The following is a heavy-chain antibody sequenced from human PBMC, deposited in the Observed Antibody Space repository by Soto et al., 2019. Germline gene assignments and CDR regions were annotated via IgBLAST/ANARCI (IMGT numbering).Heavy chain of an antibody. V-gene: IGHV4-4*02. CDR1: GGSISTSNW. CDR3: ARDSDTVLVPAV. J-gene: IGHJ4*02. CDR2: VYHSGST. Sequence: SETLSLTCAVSGGSISTSNWWSWVRQPPGKGLEWIGEVYHSGSTNYNPSFKSRVTISVDTSKNQFSLKLSSVTAADTAVYYCARDSDTVLVPAVWGQGTLVTVSS. D-gene: IGHD2-2*01.